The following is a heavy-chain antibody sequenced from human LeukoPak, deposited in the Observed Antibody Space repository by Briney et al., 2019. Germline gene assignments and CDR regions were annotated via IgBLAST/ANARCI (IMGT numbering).Heavy chain of an antibody. Sequence: GGSLRLSCAGSGFSFSSYGMHWVRQAPGKGLEWMAFIRSDGSNKYYADSVKGRFTVSRDNSKNTLYPQMNSLRAEDTAVYYCARILDSAWGELGYWGQGTLVTVSS. V-gene: IGHV3-30*02. D-gene: IGHD6-19*01. J-gene: IGHJ4*02. CDR1: GFSFSSYG. CDR3: ARILDSAWGELGY. CDR2: IRSDGSNK.